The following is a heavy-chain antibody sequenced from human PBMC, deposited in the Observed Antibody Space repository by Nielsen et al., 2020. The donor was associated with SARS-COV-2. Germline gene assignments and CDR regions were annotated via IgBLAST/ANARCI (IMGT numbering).Heavy chain of an antibody. CDR2: IIPIFGTA. Sequence: SVKVSCKASGYTFTSYAISWVRQAPGQGLEWMGGIIPIFGTANYAQKFQGRVTITADESTSTAYMELSSLRSEDTAVYYCARDRLEGSYYNSGGLLWGQGTLVTVSS. CDR1: GYTFTSYA. V-gene: IGHV1-69*13. CDR3: ARDRLEGSYYNSGGLL. J-gene: IGHJ4*02. D-gene: IGHD3-10*01.